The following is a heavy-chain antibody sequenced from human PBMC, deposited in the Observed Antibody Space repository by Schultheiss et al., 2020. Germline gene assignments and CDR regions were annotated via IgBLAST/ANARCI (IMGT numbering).Heavy chain of an antibody. D-gene: IGHD1-1*01. V-gene: IGHV4-34*01. CDR2: INHSGST. J-gene: IGHJ6*02. CDR1: GGSISSYY. Sequence: SETLSLTCTVSGGSISSYYWGWIRQPPGKGLEWIGEINHSGSTNYNPSLKSRVTISVDTSKNQFSLQLNSVTPEDTAVYYCARDRTGTVNRGHYYYGMDVWGQGTTVTVSS. CDR3: ARDRTGTVNRGHYYYGMDV.